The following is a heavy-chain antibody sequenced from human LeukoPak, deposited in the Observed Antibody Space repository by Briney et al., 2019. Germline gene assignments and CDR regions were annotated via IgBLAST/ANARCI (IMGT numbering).Heavy chain of an antibody. D-gene: IGHD2-2*02. V-gene: IGHV1-2*02. CDR3: ARDHYCSSTSCYTIFDY. CDR1: GYTFTGYY. Sequence: ASVKVSCKASGYTFTGYYMHWVRQAPGQGLEWMGWINPISGGTNYAQKFQGRVTMTRDTSISTAYMELSTLRSDDTAVYYCARDHYCSSTSCYTIFDYWGQGTLVTVSS. CDR2: INPISGGT. J-gene: IGHJ4*02.